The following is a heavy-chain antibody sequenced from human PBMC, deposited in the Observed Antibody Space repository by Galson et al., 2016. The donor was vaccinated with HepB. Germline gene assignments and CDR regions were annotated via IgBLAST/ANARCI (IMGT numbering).Heavy chain of an antibody. V-gene: IGHV3-23*01. CDR2: TTRSGDAT. CDR3: GKHGGFDY. CDR1: GFSFSNSG. Sequence: SLRLSCAASGFSFSNSGMSWVRQAPGRGLEWVSGTTRSGDATHYADFVKGRLTVSRDNSKNTLYLYMNNLTAGDTAIYYCGKHGGFDYWGQGALVTVSS. D-gene: IGHD3-16*01. J-gene: IGHJ4*02.